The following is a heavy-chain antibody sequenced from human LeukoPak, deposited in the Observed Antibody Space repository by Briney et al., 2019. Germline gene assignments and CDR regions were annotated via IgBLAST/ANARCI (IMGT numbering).Heavy chain of an antibody. CDR1: GGSISSSSYY. Sequence: SETLSLTCTVSGGSISSSSYYWGWIRQPPGKGLEWIGSIYYSGSTYYNPSLKSRVTISVDTSKNQFSLKLSSVTAADTAVYYCAEALTGWDAFDIWGQGTMVTVSS. CDR2: IYYSGST. D-gene: IGHD3-9*01. CDR3: AEALTGWDAFDI. V-gene: IGHV4-39*01. J-gene: IGHJ3*02.